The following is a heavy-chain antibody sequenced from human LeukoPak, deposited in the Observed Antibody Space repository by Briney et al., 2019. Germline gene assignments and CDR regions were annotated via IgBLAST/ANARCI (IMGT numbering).Heavy chain of an antibody. D-gene: IGHD1-26*01. CDR2: MTTNTGT. CDR3: AKDVGTTSDYFDY. V-gene: IGHV3-23*01. CDR1: GFTLSNYA. Sequence: GGSLRLSCAASGFTLSNYAMSWVRQAPGKWLEWVSTMTTNTGTYYADSVKGRFSISRETSKNTLYLQMNSLRGDDTAVYYCAKDVGTTSDYFDYWGQGTLVTVSS. J-gene: IGHJ4*02.